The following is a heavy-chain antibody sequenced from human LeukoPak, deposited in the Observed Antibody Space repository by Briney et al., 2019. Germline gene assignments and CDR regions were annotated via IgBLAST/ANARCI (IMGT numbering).Heavy chain of an antibody. V-gene: IGHV4-59*08. CDR2: IYYSGST. Sequence: SETLSLTCTVSGGSISSYYWSWIRQPPGKGLEWLGYIYYSGSTNYNPSLKSRVTISVDTSKNQFSLKLSSVTAADTAVYYCARRDCSSPSCYHNWFDPWGQGTLVTVSS. CDR1: GGSISSYY. CDR3: ARRDCSSPSCYHNWFDP. D-gene: IGHD2-2*01. J-gene: IGHJ5*02.